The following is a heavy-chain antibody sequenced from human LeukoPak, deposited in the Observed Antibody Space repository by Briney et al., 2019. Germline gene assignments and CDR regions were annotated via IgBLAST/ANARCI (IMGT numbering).Heavy chain of an antibody. CDR2: IRSDGSDA. CDR1: GFTFSDTW. Sequence: GGSLRLSCAASGFTFSDTWMHWVRQAPGKGLVWVSRIRSDGSDARYAESVKGRFTISRDNAKNSLYLQMNSLRAEDTAVYYCAELGITMIGGVWGKGTTVTISS. CDR3: AELGITMIGGV. J-gene: IGHJ6*04. V-gene: IGHV3-74*01. D-gene: IGHD3-10*02.